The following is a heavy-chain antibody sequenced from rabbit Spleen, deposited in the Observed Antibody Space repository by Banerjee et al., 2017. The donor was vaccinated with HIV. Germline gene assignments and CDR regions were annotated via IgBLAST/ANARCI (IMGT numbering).Heavy chain of an antibody. D-gene: IGHD8-1*01. J-gene: IGHJ6*01. CDR1: GLDFSSSYW. Sequence: QEQLEESGGGLVQPEGSLTLSCTASGLDFSSSYWICWVRQAPGKGLEWIGCTYSGRTWYANWAKGRFTISKTSSTMVTLQMTSLTAADTATYFCARDLYVGSGCVFGFNFWGPGTLVTVS. CDR2: TYSGRT. V-gene: IGHV1S45*01. CDR3: ARDLYVGSGCVFGFNF.